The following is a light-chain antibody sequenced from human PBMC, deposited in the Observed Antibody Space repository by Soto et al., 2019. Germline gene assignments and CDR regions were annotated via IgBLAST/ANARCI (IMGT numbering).Light chain of an antibody. V-gene: IGKV3-11*01. CDR3: QQRRNWPIT. J-gene: IGKJ5*01. Sequence: EIVLTQSPATLSLSPGERATLSCRASQGVSRHLAWYQQKPGQAPRLLIYDASTRATGIPARFSGSGSGTDFTLTISSLEPEDFAVYYCQQRRNWPITFGQGTRLEIK. CDR2: DAS. CDR1: QGVSRH.